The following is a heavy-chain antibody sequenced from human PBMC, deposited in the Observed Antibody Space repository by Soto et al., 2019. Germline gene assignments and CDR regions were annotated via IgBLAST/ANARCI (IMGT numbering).Heavy chain of an antibody. Sequence: GGSLRLSCAASGFTFSSYAMSWVRQAPGKGLEWVSAISGSGGSTYYADSVKGRFTISRDNSKNTLYLQMNSLRAEDTAVYYCAKVVAEPVVLTYYFDYWGQGTLVTVSS. J-gene: IGHJ4*02. CDR3: AKVVAEPVVLTYYFDY. CDR2: ISGSGGST. D-gene: IGHD3-10*02. V-gene: IGHV3-23*01. CDR1: GFTFSSYA.